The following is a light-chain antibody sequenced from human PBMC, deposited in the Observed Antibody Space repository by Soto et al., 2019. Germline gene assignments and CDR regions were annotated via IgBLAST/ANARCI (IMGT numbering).Light chain of an antibody. CDR3: LLHKSYVWT. Sequence: DIQMTQSPSSVSASVGDRVTITCRASQGISSWLAWYQQKPGKAPKRLIYAAPSLQGGVPSRFSGSGSGTEFTLTITSLQPEDFATYFCLLHKSYVWTFGQGTKVDIK. J-gene: IGKJ1*01. CDR2: AAP. V-gene: IGKV1-17*03. CDR1: QGISSW.